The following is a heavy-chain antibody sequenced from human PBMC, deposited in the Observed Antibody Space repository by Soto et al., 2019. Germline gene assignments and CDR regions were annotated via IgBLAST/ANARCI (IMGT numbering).Heavy chain of an antibody. J-gene: IGHJ6*02. CDR2: IFYSGST. CDR3: ARAKLNSNYRYYGMDV. CDR1: GGSISSGDYY. Sequence: SETLSLTCTVSGGSISSGDYYRSWIRQPPGKGLEWIGYIFYSGSTYYNPSLKSRVTISVDTSKNQFSLKLSSVTAADTAVYYCARAKLNSNYRYYGMDVWGQGTTVTVSS. D-gene: IGHD4-4*01. V-gene: IGHV4-30-4*01.